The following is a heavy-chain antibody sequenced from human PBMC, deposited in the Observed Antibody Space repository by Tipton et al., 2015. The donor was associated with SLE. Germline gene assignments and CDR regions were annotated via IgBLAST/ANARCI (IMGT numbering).Heavy chain of an antibody. D-gene: IGHD6-13*01. CDR1: GFTVSSNY. Sequence: SLRLSCAASGFTVSSNYMSWVRQAPGEGLEWVSVIYSGGSTYYADSVKGRFTISRHNSKNTLYLQMNSLRAEDTAVYYCARVGGGSSWYGWFDPWGQGTLVTVSS. CDR2: IYSGGST. CDR3: ARVGGGSSWYGWFDP. V-gene: IGHV3-53*04. J-gene: IGHJ5*02.